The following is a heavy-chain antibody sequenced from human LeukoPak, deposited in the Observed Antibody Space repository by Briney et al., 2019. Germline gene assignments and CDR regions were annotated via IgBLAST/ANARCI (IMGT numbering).Heavy chain of an antibody. D-gene: IGHD3-16*01. J-gene: IGHJ4*02. CDR2: IYSGGST. CDR3: AKDKRGIWGFDY. Sequence: GGSLRLSCAASGFTVSSNYMSWVRQAPGKGLEWVSVIYSGGSTYYADSVKGRFTISRDNSKNTLYLQMNSLRTEDTALYYCAKDKRGIWGFDYWGQGTLVTVSS. CDR1: GFTVSSNY. V-gene: IGHV3-53*05.